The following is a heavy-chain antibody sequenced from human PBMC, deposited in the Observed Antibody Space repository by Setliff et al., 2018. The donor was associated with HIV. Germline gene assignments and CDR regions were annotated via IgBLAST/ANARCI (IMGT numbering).Heavy chain of an antibody. CDR3: ARGRSCSSSSCYLVYYYYYGMDV. V-gene: IGHV4-4*02. CDR2: IIHTGST. J-gene: IGHJ6*02. CDR1: GGSISSNW. Sequence: PSETLSLTCAVSGGSISSNWWSWVRQPPGKGLEWIGEIIHTGSTNYNPSLKSRVTISVDTSKNQFSLRLSSVTAADTAVYYCARGRSCSSSSCYLVYYYYYGMDVWGHGSTVTVSS. D-gene: IGHD2-2*01.